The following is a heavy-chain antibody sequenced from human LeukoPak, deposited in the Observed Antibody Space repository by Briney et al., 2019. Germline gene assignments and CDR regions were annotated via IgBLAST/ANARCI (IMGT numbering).Heavy chain of an antibody. J-gene: IGHJ4*02. CDR2: INHSGST. Sequence: PSETLSLTCAVYGGSFSGYYWSWIRQPPGKGLEWIGEINHSGSTNYNPSLKSRVTISVDTSKNQFSLKLSSVTAADTAVYYCASIPLWSGYYASDYWGQGTLVTVSS. V-gene: IGHV4-34*01. CDR3: ASIPLWSGYYASDY. D-gene: IGHD3-3*01. CDR1: GGSFSGYY.